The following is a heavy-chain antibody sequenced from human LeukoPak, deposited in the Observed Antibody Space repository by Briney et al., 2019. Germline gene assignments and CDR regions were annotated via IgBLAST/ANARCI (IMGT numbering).Heavy chain of an antibody. Sequence: PSETLSLTCTVSGYSISSGYYWGWIRQPPGKGLEWIGSIYHSGSTYYNPSLKSRVTISVDTSKNQFSLKLSSVTAADTAVYYCARIQKGYSGYDFLFDYWGQGTLVTVSS. J-gene: IGHJ4*02. CDR3: ARIQKGYSGYDFLFDY. CDR2: IYHSGST. V-gene: IGHV4-38-2*02. D-gene: IGHD5-12*01. CDR1: GYSISSGYY.